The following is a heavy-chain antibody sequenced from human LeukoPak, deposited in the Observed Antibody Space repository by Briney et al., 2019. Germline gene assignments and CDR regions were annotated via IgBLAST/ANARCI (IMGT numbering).Heavy chain of an antibody. Sequence: GRSLRLSCAASGFTFSSYGMHWVRQAPGKGLEWVAVISYDGSNKYYADSVKGRFTISRDNSKNTLYLQTDSLRAEDTAVYYCARHAYYYDSSGLFDYWGQGTLVTVSS. V-gene: IGHV3-30*03. CDR1: GFTFSSYG. D-gene: IGHD3-22*01. CDR2: ISYDGSNK. CDR3: ARHAYYYDSSGLFDY. J-gene: IGHJ4*02.